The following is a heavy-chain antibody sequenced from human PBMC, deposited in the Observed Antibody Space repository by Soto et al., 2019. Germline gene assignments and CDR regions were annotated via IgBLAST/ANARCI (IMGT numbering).Heavy chain of an antibody. Sequence: EVQLVESGGGLVQPGGSLRLSCAASGFTLSSYWMHWVRQAPGKGLVWVSRINSDGSSTSYADSVKGRFTISRDNAKNTLYLQMNSLRAEDTAVYYCARAPRYSSGWYFDYWGQGTLVTVSS. D-gene: IGHD6-19*01. CDR2: INSDGSST. CDR3: ARAPRYSSGWYFDY. CDR1: GFTLSSYW. J-gene: IGHJ4*02. V-gene: IGHV3-74*01.